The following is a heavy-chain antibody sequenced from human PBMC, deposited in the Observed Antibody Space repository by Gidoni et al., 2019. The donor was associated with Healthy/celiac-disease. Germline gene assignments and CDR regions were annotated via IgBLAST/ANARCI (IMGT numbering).Heavy chain of an antibody. CDR3: ARPISLQAFDI. D-gene: IGHD3-9*01. CDR1: GFSLSTSGVG. Sequence: QITLKESGPTLVKPPQTLTLTCPFSGFSLSTSGVGVGWIRQPPGKALEWLALIYWDDDKRYSPSLKSRLTITKDTSKNQVVLTMTNMDPVDTATYYCARPISLQAFDIWGQGTMVTVSS. CDR2: IYWDDDK. J-gene: IGHJ3*02. V-gene: IGHV2-5*02.